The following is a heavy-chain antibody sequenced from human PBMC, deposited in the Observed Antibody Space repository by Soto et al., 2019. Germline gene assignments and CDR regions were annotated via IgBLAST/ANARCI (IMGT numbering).Heavy chain of an antibody. Sequence: GGSLSLSCAASGFHFGNYAMTWVRQAPTKGLEWVSAISGSGVSTYYADSVKGRFTISRDNSKNTLYLQMNSLRAEDTALYYCVKGGYSGYDRYFDYWGQGTLVTVSS. J-gene: IGHJ4*02. D-gene: IGHD5-12*01. CDR1: GFHFGNYA. V-gene: IGHV3-23*01. CDR2: ISGSGVST. CDR3: VKGGYSGYDRYFDY.